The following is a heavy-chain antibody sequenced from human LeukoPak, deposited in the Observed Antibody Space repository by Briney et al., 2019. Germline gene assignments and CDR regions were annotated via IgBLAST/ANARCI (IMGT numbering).Heavy chain of an antibody. Sequence: PSETLSLTCTVSGGSVSSGSYYWSWIRQPPGKGLEWIGYIYYSGSTNYNPSLKSRVTISVDTSKNQFSLKLSSVTAADTAVYYCARVVVSSSWYIDYWGQGTLVTVSS. CDR1: GGSVSSGSYY. CDR3: ARVVVSSSWYIDY. CDR2: IYYSGST. J-gene: IGHJ4*02. V-gene: IGHV4-61*01. D-gene: IGHD6-13*01.